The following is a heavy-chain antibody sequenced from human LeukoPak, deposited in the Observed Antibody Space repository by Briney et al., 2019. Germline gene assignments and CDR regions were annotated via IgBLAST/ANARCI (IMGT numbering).Heavy chain of an antibody. CDR1: GGTFSSYA. CDR3: ARPNYDYDWGHFDY. J-gene: IGHJ4*02. CDR2: IIPIFGTA. V-gene: IGHV1-69*13. Sequence: SVKVSCKASGGTFSSYAISWVRQAPGQGLEWMGGIIPIFGTANYAQKFQGRVTITADESTSTAYMELSSLRSEDTAVYYCARPNYDYDWGHFDYWGQGTLVTVSS. D-gene: IGHD3-16*01.